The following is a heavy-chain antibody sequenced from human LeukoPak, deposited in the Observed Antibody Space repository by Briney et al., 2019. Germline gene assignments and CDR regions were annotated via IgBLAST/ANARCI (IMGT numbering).Heavy chain of an antibody. V-gene: IGHV5-10-1*01. CDR3: ARQGTMVRSFGY. Sequence: GASLLISCKGSGYSFTSYWISWVRQLPGKGLEWMGRIDPSDSYTNYSPSFQGHVTISADKSISTAYLQWSSLKASDTAMYYCARQGTMVRSFGYWGQGTLVTVSS. D-gene: IGHD3-10*01. CDR1: GYSFTSYW. CDR2: IDPSDSYT. J-gene: IGHJ4*02.